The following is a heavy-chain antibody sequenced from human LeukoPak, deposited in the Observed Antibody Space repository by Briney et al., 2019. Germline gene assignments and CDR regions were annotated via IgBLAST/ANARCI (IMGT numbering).Heavy chain of an antibody. CDR3: SRGLHDYGDSNYYFDQ. CDR2: IRKKGYGETT. V-gene: IGHV3-49*03. CDR1: GFSFGDDA. J-gene: IGHJ4*02. Sequence: PGGSLRLCCTASGFSFGDDAWSWFRQAPGRGLEFVSFIRKKGYGETTDYAASVRGRFTISRDDAKSTAYLQMNSLEIEDTALYYCSRGLHDYGDSNYYFDQWGRGTQVTVSS. D-gene: IGHD4-17*01.